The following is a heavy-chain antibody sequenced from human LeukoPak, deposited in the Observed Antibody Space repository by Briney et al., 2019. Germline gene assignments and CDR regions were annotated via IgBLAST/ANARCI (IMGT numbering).Heavy chain of an antibody. CDR3: ARSQPLAYFDL. CDR2: IIPIFGTA. V-gene: IGHV1-69*06. J-gene: IGHJ2*01. CDR1: GGSSNSYA. Sequence: ASVKVSCKASGGSSNSYAISWVRQAPGQGLEWMGGIIPIFGTANYAQKFQGRVTITADKSTNTAYMELSSLRSEDTAVYYCARSQPLAYFDLWGRGTLVTVSS.